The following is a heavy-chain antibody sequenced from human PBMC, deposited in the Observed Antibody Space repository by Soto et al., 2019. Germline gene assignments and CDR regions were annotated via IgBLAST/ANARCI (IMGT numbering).Heavy chain of an antibody. CDR2: ISGSGGST. Sequence: EVQLLESGGGLIQPGGSLRLSCAASGFTFSSYAMSWVRQAPGKGLEWVSAISGSGGSTYYADSVKGRFTISRDNSKNTLYLQMNSLRAEDTAVYYCAKAPGYSSSWKDVWGQGTTVTVSS. J-gene: IGHJ6*02. CDR1: GFTFSSYA. CDR3: AKAPGYSSSWKDV. V-gene: IGHV3-23*01. D-gene: IGHD6-13*01.